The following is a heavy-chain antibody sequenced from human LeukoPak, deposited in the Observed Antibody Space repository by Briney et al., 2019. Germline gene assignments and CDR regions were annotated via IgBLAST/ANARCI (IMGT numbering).Heavy chain of an antibody. CDR1: GFTFSDYS. CDR2: INSGSSTI. V-gene: IGHV3-48*01. Sequence: SGGSLRLSCAASGFTFSDYSMNWVRQAPGKGLEWVSYINSGSSTIYYVDSVEGRFTISRDNAKNSLYLQMNSLRAEDTAVYYCARDPGYYYDTSGYQSYFDYWGQGTLATVSS. J-gene: IGHJ4*02. D-gene: IGHD3-22*01. CDR3: ARDPGYYYDTSGYQSYFDY.